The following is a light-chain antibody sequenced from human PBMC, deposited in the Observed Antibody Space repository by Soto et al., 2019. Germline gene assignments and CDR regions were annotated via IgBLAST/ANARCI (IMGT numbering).Light chain of an antibody. CDR3: QQSFSTPQT. CDR1: QTISSW. Sequence: DIQMTQSPSTLSASVRDRVTITCRASQTISSWLAWFQQRPGRAPKFLIYKASSLKNGVPLRFSGSESGTQFTLTNSSLQPDDFATYYCQQSFSTPQTFGGGTKVDIK. J-gene: IGKJ4*01. V-gene: IGKV1-5*03. CDR2: KAS.